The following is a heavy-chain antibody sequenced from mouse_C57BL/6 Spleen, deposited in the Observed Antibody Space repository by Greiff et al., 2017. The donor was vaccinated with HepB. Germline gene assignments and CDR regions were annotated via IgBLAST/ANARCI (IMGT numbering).Heavy chain of an antibody. Sequence: QVQLQQPGAELVRPGTSVKLSCKASGYTFTSYWMHWVKQRPGQGLEWIGVIDPSDSYTNYNQKFKGKATLTVDTSSSTAYMQLSSLTSEDSAVYYCARGGFNRFDVWGTGTTVTVSS. V-gene: IGHV1-59*01. CDR2: IDPSDSYT. CDR1: GYTFTSYW. CDR3: ARGGFNRFDV. J-gene: IGHJ1*03.